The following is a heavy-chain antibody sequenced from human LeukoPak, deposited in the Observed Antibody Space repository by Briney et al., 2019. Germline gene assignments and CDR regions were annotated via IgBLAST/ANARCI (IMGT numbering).Heavy chain of an antibody. D-gene: IGHD6-6*01. CDR3: AREREY. CDR1: GYSFASYW. Sequence: GESLKISCQGSGYSFASYWIAWVRQMSGKGLEWMGVIFPGDSDTRYSPSFQGQVTISADKSISTAYLQWSSLKASDTAMYYCAREREYWGQGTLVTVSS. J-gene: IGHJ4*02. CDR2: IFPGDSDT. V-gene: IGHV5-51*01.